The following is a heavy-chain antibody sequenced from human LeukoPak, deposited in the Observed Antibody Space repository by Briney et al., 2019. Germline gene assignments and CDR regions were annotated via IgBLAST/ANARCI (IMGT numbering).Heavy chain of an antibody. CDR2: MNPNNGNT. Sequence: ASVKVSCKASGHTFTSYDINWVRQATGQGLEWMGWMNPNNGNTNYAQKLQGRVTMTTDTSTSTAYMELRSLRTDDTAVYYCARVGIAVAGTGGDYYGMDVWGQGTTVTVSS. D-gene: IGHD6-19*01. J-gene: IGHJ6*02. CDR1: GHTFTSYD. V-gene: IGHV1-18*01. CDR3: ARVGIAVAGTGGDYYGMDV.